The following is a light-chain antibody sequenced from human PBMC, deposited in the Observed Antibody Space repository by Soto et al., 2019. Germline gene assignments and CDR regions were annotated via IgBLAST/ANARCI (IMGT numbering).Light chain of an antibody. V-gene: IGLV2-11*01. Sequence: QSSLTQPRSVSGSPGQSVTISCTGSSSDVGGYNYVSWYQQHPGKVPKLIIYDVTERPSGVPDRFSGSKSANTASLTISGLQAEDEADFYCCSYAGTSYVFGTGTKLTVL. CDR1: SSDVGGYNY. CDR2: DVT. CDR3: CSYAGTSYV. J-gene: IGLJ1*01.